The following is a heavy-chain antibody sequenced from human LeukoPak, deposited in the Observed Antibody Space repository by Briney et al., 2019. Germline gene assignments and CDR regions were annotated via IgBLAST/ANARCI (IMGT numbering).Heavy chain of an antibody. Sequence: GGSLRLSCAASGLTFSSYAMSGVRQAPGEGLECVSGISGSGGSTYYANSVKGRLTITRDNSKNTLYLQMNSLRAEETAVYYCAKDRRGWYQGAFDIWGQGTKVTVSS. CDR3: AKDRRGWYQGAFDI. CDR1: GLTFSSYA. V-gene: IGHV3-23*01. J-gene: IGHJ3*02. D-gene: IGHD6-19*01. CDR2: ISGSGGST.